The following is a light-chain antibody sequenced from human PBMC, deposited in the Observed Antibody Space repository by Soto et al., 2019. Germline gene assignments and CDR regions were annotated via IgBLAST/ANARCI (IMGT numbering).Light chain of an antibody. CDR2: DTN. V-gene: IGLV7-46*01. CDR3: LLSDSDVRM. CDR1: TGPVTSGHY. Sequence: QAVVTQEPSLTVSRGGTVTLTCGSSTGPVTSGHYPYWFQQKAGQAPRTVIYDTNKKYSWTPARFSGSLLGGKAALTLSGAQPEAEAEYYCLLSDSDVRMFGGGTKLTVL. J-gene: IGLJ3*02.